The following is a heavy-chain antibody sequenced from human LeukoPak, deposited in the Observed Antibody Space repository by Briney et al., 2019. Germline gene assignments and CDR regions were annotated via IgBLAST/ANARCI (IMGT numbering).Heavy chain of an antibody. CDR3: ARTGYSSSSGWAYYYYYYMDV. V-gene: IGHV3-48*02. J-gene: IGHJ6*03. D-gene: IGHD6-6*01. CDR2: ISSSSSTI. Sequence: PGGSLRLSCAASGFTFSSYSMNWVRQAPGKGLEWVSYISSSSSTIYYADPVKGRFTISRDNAKNSLYLQMNSLRDEDTAVYYCARTGYSSSSGWAYYYYYYMDVWGKGTTVTVSS. CDR1: GFTFSSYS.